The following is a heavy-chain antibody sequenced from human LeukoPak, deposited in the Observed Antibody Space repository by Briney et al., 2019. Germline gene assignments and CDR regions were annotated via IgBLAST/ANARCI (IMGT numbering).Heavy chain of an antibody. V-gene: IGHV3-48*02. CDR3: ARFRYDGFDI. D-gene: IGHD1-1*01. CDR1: GFTFSNYK. Sequence: PGGSLRLSCAVSGFTFSNYKMNWVRQPPGKGLEWVSYISPSSSTIYYADSVKGRSTISRDNAKNSLYLQMNSLRDEDTAVYYCARFRYDGFDIWGQGTKVTVSS. J-gene: IGHJ3*02. CDR2: ISPSSSTI.